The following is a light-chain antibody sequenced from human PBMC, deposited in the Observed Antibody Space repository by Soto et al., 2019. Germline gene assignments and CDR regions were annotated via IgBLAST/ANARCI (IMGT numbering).Light chain of an antibody. CDR3: QQYDNFPIT. CDR1: QGINTF. J-gene: IGKJ5*01. V-gene: IGKV1-33*01. Sequence: IQLTQSPSSLSASVGDRVTITCRASQGINTFLAWYQQKPGKAPKLLIYAASNLETGVPSRFSGSGSGTDFTFTISSLQPKDIATYYCQQYDNFPITFGQGTRLEIK. CDR2: AAS.